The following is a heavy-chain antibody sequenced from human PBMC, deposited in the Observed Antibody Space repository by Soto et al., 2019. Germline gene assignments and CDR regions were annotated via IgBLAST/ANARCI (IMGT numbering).Heavy chain of an antibody. J-gene: IGHJ6*03. CDR2: ISSSSSYI. CDR1: GFTFSSYS. D-gene: IGHD6-19*01. Sequence: EVQLVESGGGLVKPGGSLRLSCAASGFTFSSYSMNWVRQAPGKGLEWVSSISSSSSYIYYADSVKGRFTISRDNAKNSLYLQMNSLRAEDTAVYYCARDEWLVTLYYYYYMDVWGKGTTVTVSS. CDR3: ARDEWLVTLYYYYYMDV. V-gene: IGHV3-21*01.